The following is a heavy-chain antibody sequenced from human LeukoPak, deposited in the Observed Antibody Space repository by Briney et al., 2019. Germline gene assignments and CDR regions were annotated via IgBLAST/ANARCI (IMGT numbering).Heavy chain of an antibody. CDR1: GDSISSSSYY. J-gene: IGHJ5*02. Sequence: SETLSLTCTVSGDSISSSSYYWGWIRQPPGKGLEWIGSFSYSGSTYYNPSLKSRVTISVDTSKSRFSLKLSSVTAADTAVYYCARDRTVVVVVAATQAHWFDPWGQGTLVTVSS. CDR3: ARDRTVVVVVAATQAHWFDP. CDR2: FSYSGST. V-gene: IGHV4-39*07. D-gene: IGHD2-15*01.